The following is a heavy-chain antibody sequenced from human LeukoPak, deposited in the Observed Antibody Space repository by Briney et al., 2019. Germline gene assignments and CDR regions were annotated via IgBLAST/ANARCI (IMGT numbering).Heavy chain of an antibody. V-gene: IGHV3-48*01. CDR3: ARDPPHTYYYGSGSFDY. J-gene: IGHJ4*02. CDR2: ISSSSSSTI. CDR1: GFTFSSYS. Sequence: GGSLRLSCAASGFTFSSYSMNWVRQAPGKGLEWVSYISSSSSSTIYYADSVKGRFTISRDNAKNSLYLQMNSLRAEDTAVYYCARDPPHTYYYGSGSFDYWGQGTLVTVSS. D-gene: IGHD3-10*01.